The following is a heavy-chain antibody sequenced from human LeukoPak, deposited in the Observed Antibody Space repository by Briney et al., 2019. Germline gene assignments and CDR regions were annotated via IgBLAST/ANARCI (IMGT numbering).Heavy chain of an antibody. Sequence: GGSLRLSCAASGFTFSSYAMNWVRQAPGKGLEWISFVSISSGTIYYADSVKGRFSISRDNAKSSLDLQMNSLRAEDTAVYYCARAMSTFGGVRNYFDSWGQGTLVTVSS. J-gene: IGHJ4*02. CDR2: VSISSGTI. D-gene: IGHD3-16*01. V-gene: IGHV3-48*04. CDR3: ARAMSTFGGVRNYFDS. CDR1: GFTFSSYA.